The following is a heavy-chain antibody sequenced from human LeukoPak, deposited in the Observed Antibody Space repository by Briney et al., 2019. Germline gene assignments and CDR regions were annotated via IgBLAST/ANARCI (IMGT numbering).Heavy chain of an antibody. J-gene: IGHJ4*02. Sequence: PGGSLRLSCAASGFTFSSYAMSRVRQAPGKGLEWVSASSGSGGSTYYADPVKGRFTISRDNSKNTLYLQMNSLRAEDTAVYYCAKVGQYQLLSTWGQGTLVTVSS. CDR2: SSGSGGST. CDR3: AKVGQYQLLST. CDR1: GFTFSSYA. D-gene: IGHD2-2*01. V-gene: IGHV3-23*01.